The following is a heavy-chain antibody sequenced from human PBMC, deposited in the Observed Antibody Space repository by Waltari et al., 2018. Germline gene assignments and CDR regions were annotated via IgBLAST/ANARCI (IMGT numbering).Heavy chain of an antibody. V-gene: IGHV3-74*01. CDR2: IKSDGSSR. Sequence: EVQLVESGGGLVQPGGSLSIACAASGFTFSCNGMHWVSQASGKVLVWVSRIKSDGSSRNYADSVQGRFTISRDNAKNTLDLQMNSLRVEDTAIYYCASAVRHGTDAFDIWGQGTMVTVST. CDR3: ASAVRHGTDAFDI. J-gene: IGHJ3*02. CDR1: GFTFSCNG.